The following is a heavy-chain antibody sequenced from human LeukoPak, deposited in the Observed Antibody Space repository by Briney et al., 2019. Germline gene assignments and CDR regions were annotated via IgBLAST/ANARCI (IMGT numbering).Heavy chain of an antibody. Sequence: PGGSLRLSCAASGFTFSDYRMNWVRQAPGKGLEWISYISNDLSTIHYAASVKGRFTISRDNARNSLYLQMDSLRAEDTAVYYCARVQDGSSWYEYFQHWGQGTLVTVSS. CDR1: GFTFSDYR. V-gene: IGHV3-48*04. CDR3: ARVQDGSSWYEYFQH. CDR2: ISNDLSTI. J-gene: IGHJ1*01. D-gene: IGHD6-13*01.